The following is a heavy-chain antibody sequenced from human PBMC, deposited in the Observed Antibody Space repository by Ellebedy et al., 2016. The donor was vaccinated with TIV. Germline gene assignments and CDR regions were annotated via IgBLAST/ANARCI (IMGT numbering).Heavy chain of an antibody. V-gene: IGHV4-34*01. CDR2: INHSGST. D-gene: IGHD1-26*01. Sequence: GSLRLSXAVYGGSFSGYYWSWIRQPPGKGLEWIGEINHSGSTNYNPSLKSRVTISVDTSKNQFSLKLSSVTAADTAVYYCARVVGATGFDYWGQGTLVTVSS. CDR1: GGSFSGYY. CDR3: ARVVGATGFDY. J-gene: IGHJ4*02.